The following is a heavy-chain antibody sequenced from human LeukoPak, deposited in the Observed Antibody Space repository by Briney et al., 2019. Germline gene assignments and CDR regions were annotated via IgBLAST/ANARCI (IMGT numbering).Heavy chain of an antibody. CDR3: ARFGADAEYFQH. CDR1: GFTFSSYS. J-gene: IGHJ1*01. D-gene: IGHD1-26*01. CDR2: ISSSSSYI. V-gene: IGHV3-21*01. Sequence: GGSLRLSCAASGFTFSSYSMNWVRQAPGKGLEWVSSISSSSSYIYYADSVKGRFTISRDNAKNSLYLQMNSLRAEDTAVYYCARFGADAEYFQHWGQGTLVTVSS.